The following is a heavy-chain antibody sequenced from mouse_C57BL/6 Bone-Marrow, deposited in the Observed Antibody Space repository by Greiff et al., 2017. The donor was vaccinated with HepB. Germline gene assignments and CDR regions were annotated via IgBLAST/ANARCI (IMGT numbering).Heavy chain of an antibody. CDR1: GFNIKDDY. J-gene: IGHJ4*01. V-gene: IGHV14-4*01. CDR2: IDPENGDT. Sequence: VQLQQSGAELVRPGASVKLSCTASGFNIKDDYMHWVKQRPEQGLEWIGWIDPENGDTEYASKFQGKATITADTSSNTAYLQLSGLTSEDTAVYCCTSYYYGSSYDSMDYWGQGTSVTVSS. D-gene: IGHD1-1*01. CDR3: TSYYYGSSYDSMDY.